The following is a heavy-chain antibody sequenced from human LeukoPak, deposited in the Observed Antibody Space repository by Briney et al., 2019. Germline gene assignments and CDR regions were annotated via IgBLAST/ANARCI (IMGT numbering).Heavy chain of an antibody. V-gene: IGHV4-59*01. CDR3: ARGSVYSFDEYYFDY. CDR2: IHSTGST. Sequence: SETLSLTCSVSGDSITTYYWSWIRQSPGKGLEWIGYIHSTGSTLYNPSLKSRITISADTSRNQFSLNLSSVTAADTAVYYCARGSVYSFDEYYFDYWGQGTLVTVSS. J-gene: IGHJ4*02. D-gene: IGHD5-18*01. CDR1: GDSITTYY.